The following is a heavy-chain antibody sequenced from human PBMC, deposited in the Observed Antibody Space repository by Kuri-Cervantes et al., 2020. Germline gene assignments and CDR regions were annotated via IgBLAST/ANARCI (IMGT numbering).Heavy chain of an antibody. CDR2: VIPIFGTP. V-gene: IGHV1-69*13. CDR1: GGTFSNYA. J-gene: IGHJ6*03. D-gene: IGHD3-10*01. Sequence: SVKVSCKASGGTFSNYAISWVRQAPGQGLEWMGGVIPIFGTPHYAQKFQGRVTISADESTSTVYMELSSLRSEDTAVYYCARDRGVTKSYYYYMDVRGKGTTVTVSS. CDR3: ARDRGVTKSYYYYMDV.